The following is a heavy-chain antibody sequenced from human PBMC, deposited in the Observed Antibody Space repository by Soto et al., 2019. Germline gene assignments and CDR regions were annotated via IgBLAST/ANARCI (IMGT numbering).Heavy chain of an antibody. V-gene: IGHV3-21*01. CDR2: ISSTTSDT. D-gene: IGHD6-19*01. J-gene: IGHJ4*02. CDR3: VRDFVAATGFFEY. Sequence: GSLCISCAASGCTVSSYSVNGVRQAPGKGLEWVSSISSTTSDTFYADSVKGRFTISRDNAKNSLYLQMNSLRAEDTAVYYCVRDFVAATGFFEYWGLGTLVTVSS. CDR1: GCTVSSYS.